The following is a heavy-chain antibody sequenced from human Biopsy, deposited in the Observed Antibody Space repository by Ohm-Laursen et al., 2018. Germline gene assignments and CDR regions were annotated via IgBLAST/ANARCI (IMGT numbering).Heavy chain of an antibody. CDR2: TSYDGNKK. CDR3: ANSIVPIYYDVTGEGAFDV. J-gene: IGHJ3*01. CDR1: GFGVNTYG. Sequence: SLRLSCSASGFGVNTYGIHWVRQAPGKGLEWAAVTSYDGNKKYFADSVKGRFTISRDNSKSTLYLQMNSLRAEDTAVYYCANSIVPIYYDVTGEGAFDVWGQGTMVTVSS. D-gene: IGHD3-16*01. V-gene: IGHV3-30*18.